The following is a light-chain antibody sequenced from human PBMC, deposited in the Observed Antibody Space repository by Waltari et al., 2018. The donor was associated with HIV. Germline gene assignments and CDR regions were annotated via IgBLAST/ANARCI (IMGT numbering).Light chain of an antibody. CDR2: EVF. J-gene: IGLJ2*01. CDR1: GSDVGTSKY. V-gene: IGLV2-14*01. Sequence: SALTQPASVSGSPGQSITISCSGTGSDVGTSKYVSWYQQHPVKAPKLFIYEVFNRPAWICNRFSGSKSGNTASLTVSGLRTEDEADYYCTSYTTSTTLIFGGGTTVTVL. CDR3: TSYTTSTTLI.